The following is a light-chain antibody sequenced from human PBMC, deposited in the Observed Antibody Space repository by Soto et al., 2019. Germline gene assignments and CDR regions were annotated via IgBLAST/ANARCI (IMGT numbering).Light chain of an antibody. J-gene: IGKJ4*01. CDR1: QSVSSN. CDR3: QQYDNWPPLT. V-gene: IGKV3-15*01. CDR2: GAS. Sequence: EIVMTQSPATLSVSPGERATLSCRASQSVSSNLVWYQQKPGQAPRLLIYGASTRATGIPGRFSGSGSGTEFTLTISSLQSEDFAVYHCQQYDNWPPLTFGGGTKVEIK.